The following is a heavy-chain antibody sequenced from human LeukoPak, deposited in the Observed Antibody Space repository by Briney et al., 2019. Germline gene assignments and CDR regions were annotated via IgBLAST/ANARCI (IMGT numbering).Heavy chain of an antibody. Sequence: GGSLRLSCAASGFTFSSYEMNWVRQAPGKGLEWVSYISSSGSTIYYADSVKGRFTISRDNAKNSLYLQMNSLRAEDTAVYYCARRQKDGSHDYWGQGTLVTVSS. J-gene: IGHJ4*02. CDR3: ARRQKDGSHDY. D-gene: IGHD6-13*01. CDR2: ISSSGSTI. V-gene: IGHV3-48*03. CDR1: GFTFSSYE.